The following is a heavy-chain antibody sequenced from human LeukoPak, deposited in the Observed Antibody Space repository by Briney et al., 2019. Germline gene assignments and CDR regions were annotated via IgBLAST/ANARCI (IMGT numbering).Heavy chain of an antibody. D-gene: IGHD1-7*01. Sequence: GGSLRLSCAASGFTFSSYAMHWVRQAPGKGLEWVAVISYDGSNKYYADSVKGRFTISRDNSKNTLYLQMNSLRAVDTAVYYCARGKGTRHFYYYYGMDVWGQGTTVTVSS. V-gene: IGHV3-30*04. J-gene: IGHJ6*02. CDR2: ISYDGSNK. CDR3: ARGKGTRHFYYYYGMDV. CDR1: GFTFSSYA.